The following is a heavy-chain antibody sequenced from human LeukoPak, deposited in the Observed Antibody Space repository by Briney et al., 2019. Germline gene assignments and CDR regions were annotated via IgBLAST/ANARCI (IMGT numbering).Heavy chain of an antibody. CDR3: ASKGGSFTISGVLYNDAFAI. CDR2: IKEDGSEK. V-gene: IGHV3-7*01. D-gene: IGHD3-3*01. J-gene: IGHJ3*02. Sequence: GGSLRLSCAASGFTISDYWMSWVRQAPGKGLEWVANIKEDGSEKNYVDSTKGRFTISRDNAKNSLYLQMNNLRAEDTAVYYCASKGGSFTISGVLYNDAFAIWGQGTMVTVSA. CDR1: GFTISDYW.